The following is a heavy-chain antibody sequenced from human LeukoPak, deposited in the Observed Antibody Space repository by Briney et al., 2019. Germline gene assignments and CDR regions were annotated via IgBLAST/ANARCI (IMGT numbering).Heavy chain of an antibody. D-gene: IGHD3-3*02. V-gene: IGHV4-34*01. CDR2: INHSGST. J-gene: IGHJ4*02. CDR3: ARRHFWSGYYPPGFDY. Sequence: SETLSLSCAVYGGSFSGYYWSWIRQPPGKGLEWIGEINHSGSTNYNPSLKSRVTISVDTSKNQFSLKLSSVTAADTAVYYCARRHFWSGYYPPGFDYWGQGTLVTVSS. CDR1: GGSFSGYY.